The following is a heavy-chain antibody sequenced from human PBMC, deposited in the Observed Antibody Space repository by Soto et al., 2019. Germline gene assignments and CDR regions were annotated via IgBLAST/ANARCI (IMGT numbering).Heavy chain of an antibody. CDR2: IHPGGDT. V-gene: IGHV3-53*02. J-gene: IGHJ5*02. Sequence: EVQLVQTGGELIQPGGSLRLSCAASGFTVSDNYMSWVRQATGKGLEWVSSIHPGGDTFYADSVKGRFSFSRDISKNTVYLQINRLRLEDTAVYYCTRGLDQFKIRFDPWGQGTLVTVSS. CDR3: TRGLDQFKIRFDP. CDR1: GFTVSDNY.